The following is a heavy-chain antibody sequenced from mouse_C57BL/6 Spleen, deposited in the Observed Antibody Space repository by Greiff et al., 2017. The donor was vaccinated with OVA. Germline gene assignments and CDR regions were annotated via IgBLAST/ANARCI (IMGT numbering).Heavy chain of an antibody. J-gene: IGHJ2*01. V-gene: IGHV1-64*01. CDR3: ARQDYYYGSSLDY. CDR1: GYTFTSYW. Sequence: QVQLQQPGAELVKPGASVKLSCKASGYTFTSYWMHWVKQRPGQGLEWIGMIHPNSGSTNYNEKFKSKATLTVDKSSSTAYMQLSSLTSEDSAVYYCARQDYYYGSSLDYWGQGTTLTVSS. D-gene: IGHD1-1*01. CDR2: IHPNSGST.